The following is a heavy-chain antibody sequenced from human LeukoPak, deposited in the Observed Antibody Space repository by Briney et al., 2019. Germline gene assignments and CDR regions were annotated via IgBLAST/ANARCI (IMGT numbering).Heavy chain of an antibody. J-gene: IGHJ3*02. Sequence: GGSLRLSCAASGFTFSSYAMHWVRQAPGKGLEWVAVISYDGSNKYYADSVKGRFTISRDNFKNTLYLQMNSLRAEDTAVYYCARDGLSSGWYHYHAFDIWGQGTMVTVSS. D-gene: IGHD6-19*01. V-gene: IGHV3-30-3*01. CDR3: ARDGLSSGWYHYHAFDI. CDR2: ISYDGSNK. CDR1: GFTFSSYA.